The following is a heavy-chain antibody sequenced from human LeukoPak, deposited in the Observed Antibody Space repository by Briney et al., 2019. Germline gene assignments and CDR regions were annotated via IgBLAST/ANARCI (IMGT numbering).Heavy chain of an antibody. CDR2: ISSSSSYI. CDR1: GFIFSKAW. D-gene: IGHD5-12*01. Sequence: GGSLRLSCTATGFIFSKAWMNWVRQAPGRGLEWVSSISSSSSYIYYADSVKGRFTISRDNAKNSLYLQMNSLRAEDTAVYYCARAYSGYDSGAFDIWGQGTMVTVSS. J-gene: IGHJ3*02. V-gene: IGHV3-21*01. CDR3: ARAYSGYDSGAFDI.